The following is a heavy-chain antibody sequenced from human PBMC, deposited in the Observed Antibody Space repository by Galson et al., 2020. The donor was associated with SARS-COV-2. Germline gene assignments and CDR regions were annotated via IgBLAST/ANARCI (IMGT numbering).Heavy chain of an antibody. CDR3: ARDYSGSYYGFDY. J-gene: IGHJ4*02. D-gene: IGHD1-26*01. Sequence: GESLKISCAASGFTFSSYAMHWVRQAPGKVLEWVAVISYDGSNKYYADSVKGRFTISRDNSKNTLYLQMNSLRAEDTAVYYCARDYSGSYYGFDYWGQGTLVTVSS. V-gene: IGHV3-30-3*01. CDR2: ISYDGSNK. CDR1: GFTFSSYA.